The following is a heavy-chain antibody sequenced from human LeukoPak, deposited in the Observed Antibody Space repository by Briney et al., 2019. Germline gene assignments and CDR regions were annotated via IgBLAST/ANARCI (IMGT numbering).Heavy chain of an antibody. V-gene: IGHV4-34*01. D-gene: IGHD6-6*01. CDR1: GGSFSGYY. J-gene: IGHJ3*02. CDR2: INHSGRT. CDR3: ARVAPRDKIAARRPRMAGAFDI. Sequence: SETLSLTCAVYGGSFSGYYWSWIRQPPGKGLEWIGEINHSGRTNYNPSLKSRVTISVDTSKNQFSLKLSSVTAADTAVYYCARVAPRDKIAARRPRMAGAFDIWGQGTMVTVSS.